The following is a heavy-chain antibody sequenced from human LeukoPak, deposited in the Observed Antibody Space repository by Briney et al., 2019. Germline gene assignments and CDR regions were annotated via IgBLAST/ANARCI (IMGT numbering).Heavy chain of an antibody. Sequence: ASVKASCKASGYTFTSYGISWVRQAPGQGLEWMGWISAYNGNTNYAQKLQGRVTMTTDTSTSTAYMELRSLRSDDTAVYYCARGNQITIFGVVKVDGWFDPWGQGTLVTVSS. CDR3: ARGNQITIFGVVKVDGWFDP. CDR1: GYTFTSYG. J-gene: IGHJ5*02. D-gene: IGHD3-3*01. CDR2: ISAYNGNT. V-gene: IGHV1-18*01.